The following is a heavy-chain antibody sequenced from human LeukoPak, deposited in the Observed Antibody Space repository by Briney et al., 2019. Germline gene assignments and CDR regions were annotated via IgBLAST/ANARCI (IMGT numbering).Heavy chain of an antibody. CDR3: ARDTRVLGPFFAY. Sequence: SGGSLRLSCAASGFTFSNYAMTWVRQAPGKGLEWVSTITYSGGSSYYADSVKGRFTISRDNAKNSLYLQMNSLRAEDTAVYYCARDTRVLGPFFAYWGQGTLVTVSS. CDR2: ITYSGGSS. D-gene: IGHD1-1*01. J-gene: IGHJ4*02. CDR1: GFTFSNYA. V-gene: IGHV3-23*01.